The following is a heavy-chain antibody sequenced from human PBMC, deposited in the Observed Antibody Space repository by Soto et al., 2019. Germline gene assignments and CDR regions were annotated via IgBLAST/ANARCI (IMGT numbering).Heavy chain of an antibody. V-gene: IGHV3-21*01. J-gene: IGHJ6*02. D-gene: IGHD3-3*01. CDR3: ARDRRRQPYYDFWSGSQGGGMDV. CDR2: FSGSSSYT. CDR1: GLTFSSYA. Sequence: GGSLRLSCAASGLTFSSYAMVWVRQAPEKGLEWVAIFSGSSSYTYYADSVRGRFTISRDNAKNILFLQMNSLRAEDTAVYYCARDRRRQPYYDFWSGSQGGGMDVWGQGTTVTVSS.